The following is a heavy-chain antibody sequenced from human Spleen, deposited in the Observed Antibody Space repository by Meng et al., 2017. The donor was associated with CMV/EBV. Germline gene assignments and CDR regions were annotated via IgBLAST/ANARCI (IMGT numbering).Heavy chain of an antibody. Sequence: GESLKISCAASGFTFSRFAMHWVRQAPGKGLEWVAVMSPDGGDENYADSVKGRFTIYRDNSKNTLYLQMDILRSGDTAVYYCARRFSAALHYYYGMDVWGQGTTVTVSS. CDR1: GFTFSRFA. D-gene: IGHD2-2*01. CDR3: ARRFSAALHYYYGMDV. V-gene: IGHV3-30-3*01. CDR2: MSPDGGDE. J-gene: IGHJ6*02.